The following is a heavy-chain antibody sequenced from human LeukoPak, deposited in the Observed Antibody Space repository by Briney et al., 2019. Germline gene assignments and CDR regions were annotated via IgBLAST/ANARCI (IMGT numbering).Heavy chain of an antibody. CDR1: GGTFSSYA. Sequence: GASVKVSCKASGGTFSSYAISWVRQAPGQGLEWMGGLIPIFGTANYAQKFQGRVTITADESTSTAYMELSSLRSEDTAVYYCARAATGYDFWSGYYGLFDYWGQGTLVTVSS. V-gene: IGHV1-69*13. CDR2: LIPIFGTA. CDR3: ARAATGYDFWSGYYGLFDY. D-gene: IGHD3-3*01. J-gene: IGHJ4*02.